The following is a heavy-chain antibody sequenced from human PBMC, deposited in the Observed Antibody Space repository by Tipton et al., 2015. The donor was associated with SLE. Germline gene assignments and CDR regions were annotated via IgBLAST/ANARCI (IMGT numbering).Heavy chain of an antibody. CDR1: GGSIRSYY. CDR3: AREARPYYYYYYMHV. Sequence: TLSLTCTVSGGSIRSYYWSWIRLTPGKGLEWIGDIYYRGSPYYRESTSYNPSLESRATMSLDTPNNQFSLKLNSATAADTDGYYCAREARPYYYYYYMHVWGKGTTVTVSS. CDR2: IYYRGSPYYREST. J-gene: IGHJ6*03. V-gene: IGHV4-59*01.